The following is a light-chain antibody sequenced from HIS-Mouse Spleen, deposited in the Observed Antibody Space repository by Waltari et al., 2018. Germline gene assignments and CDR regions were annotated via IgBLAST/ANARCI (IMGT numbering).Light chain of an antibody. CDR2: EGS. CDR1: SSDVGSYNL. J-gene: IGLJ3*02. Sequence: QSALTQPASVSGSPGQSTTISCTGTSSDVGSYNLVSWYQQPPGKAPKLMIYEGSKRASGVSKRFSGSKSGNTASLTIAGLQAEDEADYYCCSYAGSSTWVFGGGTQLTVL. CDR3: CSYAGSSTWV. V-gene: IGLV2-23*01.